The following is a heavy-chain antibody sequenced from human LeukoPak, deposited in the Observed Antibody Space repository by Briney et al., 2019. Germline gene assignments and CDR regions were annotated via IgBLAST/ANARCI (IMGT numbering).Heavy chain of an antibody. Sequence: QSGGSLRLSCAASGFTSSSYAMHWVRQAPGKGLEWVAVISYDGSNKYYADSVKGRFTISRDNSKNTLYLQMNSLRAEDTAVYYCAREPFIAAAGTEVGPNWLDPWGQGTLVTVSS. V-gene: IGHV3-30*04. CDR1: GFTSSSYA. D-gene: IGHD6-13*01. CDR3: AREPFIAAAGTEVGPNWLDP. J-gene: IGHJ5*02. CDR2: ISYDGSNK.